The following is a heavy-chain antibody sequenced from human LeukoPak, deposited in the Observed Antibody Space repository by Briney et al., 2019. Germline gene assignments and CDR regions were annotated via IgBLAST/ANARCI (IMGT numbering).Heavy chain of an antibody. D-gene: IGHD2-2*01. J-gene: IGHJ6*03. CDR1: GFTFSSYA. Sequence: GGSLRLSCAASGFTFSSYAMHWVRQAPGKGLEYVSAISSNGGSTYYANSVKGRFTISIDHSKNTLYLQMGSLRAEDMAVYYCARDQGYCSSTSCIYYYYMDVWAKGTTVTVSS. CDR2: ISSNGGST. CDR3: ARDQGYCSSTSCIYYYYMDV. V-gene: IGHV3-64*01.